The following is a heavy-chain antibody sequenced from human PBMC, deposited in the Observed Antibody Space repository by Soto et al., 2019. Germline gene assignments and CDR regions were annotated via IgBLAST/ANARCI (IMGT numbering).Heavy chain of an antibody. J-gene: IGHJ2*01. Sequence: QVQLQESGPGLVKPSQTLSLTCTVSGGSISSGGYYWSWIRQHPGKGLEWIGYIYYSGSTYYNPSLKSLVTISVDTSKNQFSLKLSSVTAADTAVYYCARSIVVVVAAPVDFDLWGRGTLVTVSS. CDR2: IYYSGST. D-gene: IGHD2-15*01. CDR3: ARSIVVVVAAPVDFDL. CDR1: GGSISSGGYY. V-gene: IGHV4-31*01.